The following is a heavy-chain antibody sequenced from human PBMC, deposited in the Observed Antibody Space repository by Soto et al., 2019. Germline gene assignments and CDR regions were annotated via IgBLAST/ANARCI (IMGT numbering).Heavy chain of an antibody. Sequence: GSLGLSCAASGFTFTRYSMNWVRQAPGKGLEWVSSISSTTNYIYYGDSMKGRFTISRDNAKNSLYLEMNSLRAEDTAVYYCARESEDLTSNFDYWGQGTLVTVSS. CDR2: ISSTTNYI. J-gene: IGHJ4*02. CDR1: GFTFTRYS. CDR3: ARESEDLTSNFDY. V-gene: IGHV3-21*06.